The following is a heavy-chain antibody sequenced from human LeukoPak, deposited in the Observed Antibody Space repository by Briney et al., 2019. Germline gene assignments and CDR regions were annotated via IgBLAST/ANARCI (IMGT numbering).Heavy chain of an antibody. V-gene: IGHV3-74*01. D-gene: IGHD6-13*01. CDR3: ARDPAPLDSSSWKDY. Sequence: GGSLRLSCAASGCTFSSYWMHWVCHAPGKGLVWVSRINSDGSSTSYADSVKGRFTISRDNAKNTLYLQMNSLRAEDTAVYYCARDPAPLDSSSWKDYWGQGTLVTVSS. J-gene: IGHJ4*02. CDR2: INSDGSST. CDR1: GCTFSSYW.